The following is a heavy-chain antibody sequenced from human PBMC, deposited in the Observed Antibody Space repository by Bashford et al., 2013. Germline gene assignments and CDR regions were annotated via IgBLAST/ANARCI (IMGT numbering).Heavy chain of an antibody. D-gene: IGHD3-10*01. J-gene: IGHJ6*02. CDR3: AREGFGEANYYGMDV. Sequence: SETLSLTCAVSGGSISSSNWWSWVRQPPGKGLEWIGEIYHSGSTNYNPSLKSRITISVDKSKNQFSLRLSSVTAADTAVYYCAREGFGEANYYGMDVWGQGTTVTVSS. CDR2: IYHSGST. CDR1: GGSISSSNW. V-gene: IGHV4-4*02.